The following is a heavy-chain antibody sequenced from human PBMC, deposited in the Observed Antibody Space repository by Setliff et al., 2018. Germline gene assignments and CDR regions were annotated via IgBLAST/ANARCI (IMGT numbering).Heavy chain of an antibody. V-gene: IGHV3-15*01. CDR1: GVTVSDAW. D-gene: IGHD3-10*01. J-gene: IGHJ5*02. CDR3: VKLVPQAISSDP. Sequence: GGSLRLSCAASGVTVSDAWMGWVRQTPGKGLDWVGRIKSKTDGGTTDYAAPVKGRFTIPRDDSKNTLYLQVNSLKTEDTAVYYCVKLVPQAISSDPWGQGTLVTVSS. CDR2: IKSKTDGGTT.